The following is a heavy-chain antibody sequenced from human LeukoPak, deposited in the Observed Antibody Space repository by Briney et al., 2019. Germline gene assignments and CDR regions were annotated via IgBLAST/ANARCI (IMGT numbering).Heavy chain of an antibody. CDR2: INRDQSKK. Sequence: PGGSLRLSCAASGFIFSNPWMAWVRQAPGKGLEWVAHINRDQSKKYYGDSVKGRLTISRDNAENSLFVQMNSLRAEDTGIYYWARDVGGCRGGSCDYDAFDIWGQGTMVTVSS. D-gene: IGHD2-15*01. CDR3: ARDVGGCRGGSCDYDAFDI. V-gene: IGHV3-7*01. J-gene: IGHJ3*02. CDR1: GFIFSNPW.